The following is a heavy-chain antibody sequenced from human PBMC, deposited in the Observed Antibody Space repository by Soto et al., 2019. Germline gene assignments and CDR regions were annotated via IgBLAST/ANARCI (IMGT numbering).Heavy chain of an antibody. Sequence: QVQLVQSGAEVKKPGASVKVSCKASGYTFTSYGISWVRQAPGQGLEWMGWISAYNGNTNYAQKLQCRVTMTTDTSMSEAYMELRSLRSDDTSVYLCARVRRYYDSSGQSDFDYWCQGTLVTVSA. J-gene: IGHJ4*02. CDR1: GYTFTSYG. CDR3: ARVRRYYDSSGQSDFDY. CDR2: ISAYNGNT. V-gene: IGHV1-18*01. D-gene: IGHD3-22*01.